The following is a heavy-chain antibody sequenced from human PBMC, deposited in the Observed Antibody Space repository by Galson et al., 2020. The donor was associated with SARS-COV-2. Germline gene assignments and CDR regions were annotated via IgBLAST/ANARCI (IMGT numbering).Heavy chain of an antibody. J-gene: IGHJ4*02. Sequence: SETLSLTCTVSGGTINRSVYYWGWLRQPPGKGLEWIGNIYFSGSAYYNPSLKSRVTMSVDTSKNQFSLKLRSVTAADTAVYYCARINGTYSSFHYWGQGTLVAVSS. V-gene: IGHV4-39*07. CDR1: GGTINRSVYY. CDR3: ARINGTYSSFHY. CDR2: IYFSGSA. D-gene: IGHD1-26*01.